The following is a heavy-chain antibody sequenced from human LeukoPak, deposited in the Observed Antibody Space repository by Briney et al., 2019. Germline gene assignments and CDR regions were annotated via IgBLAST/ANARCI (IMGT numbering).Heavy chain of an antibody. CDR1: GGAIKGDGYA. J-gene: IGHJ5*02. V-gene: IGHV4-30-2*01. CDR2: NYHSRST. CDR3: ARDQCYYDSSGYSGCWFDP. D-gene: IGHD3-22*01. Sequence: SQTLSLNCAVSGGAIKGDGYAWRWIRQPSGKVLEWVGYNYHSRSTYYNPSLTSRRTISVDRSKKQFSLKLSSVTAANTAVHYCARDQCYYDSSGYSGCWFDPWGQGTLVTVSS.